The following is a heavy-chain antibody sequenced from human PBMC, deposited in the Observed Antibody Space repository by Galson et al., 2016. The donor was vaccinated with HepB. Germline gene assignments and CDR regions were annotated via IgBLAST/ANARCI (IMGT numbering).Heavy chain of an antibody. CDR3: ARVARRYFDWPDAFDI. Sequence: SLRLSCAASGFTLSDYYMNWIRQAPGKGLEWLSYISSSGSTMYYADSVKGRFTISRDNAKNSLYLQMDGLRAEDTAVYYCARVARRYFDWPDAFDIWGQGTVLTVSS. CDR1: GFTLSDYY. V-gene: IGHV3-11*04. D-gene: IGHD3-9*01. J-gene: IGHJ3*02. CDR2: ISSSGSTM.